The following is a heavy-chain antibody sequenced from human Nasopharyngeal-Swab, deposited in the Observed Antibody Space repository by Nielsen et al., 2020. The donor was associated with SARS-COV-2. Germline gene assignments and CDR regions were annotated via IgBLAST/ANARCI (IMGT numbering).Heavy chain of an antibody. CDR2: INPTTGGT. D-gene: IGHD2-8*02. CDR3: TRALGGVYDF. Sequence: ASAKVSCKASTSTFNAYYIHWVRQAPGQGLEWMGRINPTTGGTLYTQTFEGRVTMTTDTSTSTTYMELRGLTSDDTAVYYCTRALGGVYDFWGQGALVTVSS. CDR1: TSTFNAYY. J-gene: IGHJ4*02. V-gene: IGHV1-2*06.